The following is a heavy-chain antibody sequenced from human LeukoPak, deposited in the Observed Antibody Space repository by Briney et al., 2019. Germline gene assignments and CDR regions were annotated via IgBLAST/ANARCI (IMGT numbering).Heavy chain of an antibody. Sequence: GGSLRLSCAASGFTFSTSTINWVRQAPEKGLEWVSSISSDSTYIYYADSLKGRFTISRDIAKNSLYLQMNSLRAEDTAVYYCARTDYYDKSIDYWGQGTLVTVSS. CDR1: GFTFSTST. CDR2: ISSDSTYI. D-gene: IGHD3-22*01. CDR3: ARTDYYDKSIDY. V-gene: IGHV3-21*01. J-gene: IGHJ4*02.